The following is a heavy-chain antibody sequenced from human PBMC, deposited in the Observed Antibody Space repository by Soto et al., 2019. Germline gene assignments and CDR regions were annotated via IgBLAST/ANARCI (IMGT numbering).Heavy chain of an antibody. V-gene: IGHV3-23*01. J-gene: IGHJ3*01. Sequence: EVQLLESGGGLVQPGGSLRLSCAASGFTFNNFAMNWVRQAPGKGRQWVSTISGSAASTFYADSVKGRFTISRDNLKNTLFLQMNSLRGEDTAIYYCAKDRRYSGSGNHLSGFAVWGQGTMVTFSS. D-gene: IGHD3-10*01. CDR2: ISGSAAST. CDR3: AKDRRYSGSGNHLSGFAV. CDR1: GFTFNNFA.